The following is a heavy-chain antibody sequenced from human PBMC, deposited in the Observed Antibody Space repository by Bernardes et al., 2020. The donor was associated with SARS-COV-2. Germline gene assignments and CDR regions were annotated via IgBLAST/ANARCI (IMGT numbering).Heavy chain of an antibody. CDR3: AKDYSHGDSLWAIDL. Sequence: GGSLRLSCVDSALMFNGSAMSWVRQAPGKGLECLAGISSDSSVIDYADAARGRFTISRDYAKNTLFLQMKNLRVEDTAMYYCAKDYSHGDSLWAIDLWGHGTLVTVSS. CDR2: ISSDSSVI. V-gene: IGHV3-23*01. J-gene: IGHJ2*01. CDR1: ALMFNGSA. D-gene: IGHD5-18*01.